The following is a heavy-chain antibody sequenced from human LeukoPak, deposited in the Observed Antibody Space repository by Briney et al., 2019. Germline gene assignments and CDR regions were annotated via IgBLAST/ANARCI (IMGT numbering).Heavy chain of an antibody. CDR2: ISAAGGST. CDR3: ARDRSGGNYATFEY. Sequence: GGSLRLSCAASGFTFSNYAISWVRQAPGKGLEWVLAISAAGGSTYYADSVKGRFTFSRDNAKNTLYVQMNSLRAEDTAVYYCARDRSGGNYATFEYWGQGTLVNVSS. D-gene: IGHD1-26*01. CDR1: GFTFSNYA. J-gene: IGHJ4*02. V-gene: IGHV3-23*01.